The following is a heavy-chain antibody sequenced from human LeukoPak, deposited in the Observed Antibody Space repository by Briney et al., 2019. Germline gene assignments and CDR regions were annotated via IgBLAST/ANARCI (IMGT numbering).Heavy chain of an antibody. V-gene: IGHV3-23*01. D-gene: IGHD3-9*01. CDR1: GFTFSSHA. CDR3: AKSGPLTGTVMRGFDS. Sequence: GGSLRLPCVASGFTFSSHAMSWVRQAPGKGLEWVSAIRGSGGDTFYADSVKGRFTISRDNSKNTLYLQMSSLRAEDTAVYYCAKSGPLTGTVMRGFDSWGQGALVTVSS. J-gene: IGHJ4*02. CDR2: IRGSGGDT.